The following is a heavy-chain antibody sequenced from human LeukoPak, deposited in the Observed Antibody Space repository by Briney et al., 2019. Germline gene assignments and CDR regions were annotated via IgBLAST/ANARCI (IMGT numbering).Heavy chain of an antibody. CDR2: INAGNGNT. Sequence: ASVKVSCTASGYTFTSYAMHWVRQAPGQRLEWMGWINAGNGNTKYSQKFQGRVTITRDTSASTAYMELSSLRSEDTAVYYCARGDRGIAAAGTCFDYWGQGTLVTVSS. CDR1: GYTFTSYA. J-gene: IGHJ4*02. D-gene: IGHD6-13*01. CDR3: ARGDRGIAAAGTCFDY. V-gene: IGHV1-3*01.